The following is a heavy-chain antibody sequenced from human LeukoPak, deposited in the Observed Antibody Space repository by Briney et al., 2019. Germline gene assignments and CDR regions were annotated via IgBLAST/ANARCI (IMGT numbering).Heavy chain of an antibody. D-gene: IGHD4-23*01. CDR1: GFTSSDYY. CDR2: ISSSGSTI. Sequence: GGSRRLSCAAPGFTSSDYYMSWIRQAPGKGLEWVSYISSSGSTIYYADSVKGRFTTSRDNAKNSLYLQMNSLRAEDTAVYYCARDAHDYGGRNDYWGQGTLVTVSS. V-gene: IGHV3-11*04. J-gene: IGHJ4*02. CDR3: ARDAHDYGGRNDY.